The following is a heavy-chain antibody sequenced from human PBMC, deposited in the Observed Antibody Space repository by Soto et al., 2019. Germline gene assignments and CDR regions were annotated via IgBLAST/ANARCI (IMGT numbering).Heavy chain of an antibody. D-gene: IGHD2-2*03. Sequence: EVQLVESGGGLVQPGGSLRLSCVASGFTFSSYGMNWVRQGPGKGLEWLSSISKTGTTTYYADSVKGRFTISRDNAKNSLYLQMNSLRDEDMAVYYCARDGYCVSSCCSFLPDVWGEGTTVTVSS. J-gene: IGHJ6*04. CDR2: ISKTGTTT. CDR3: ARDGYCVSSCCSFLPDV. CDR1: GFTFSSYG. V-gene: IGHV3-48*02.